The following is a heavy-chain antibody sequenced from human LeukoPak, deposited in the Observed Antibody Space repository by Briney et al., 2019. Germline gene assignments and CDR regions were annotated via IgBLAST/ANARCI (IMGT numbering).Heavy chain of an antibody. J-gene: IGHJ5*02. D-gene: IGHD3-3*01. V-gene: IGHV4-39*07. CDR1: GGSISSSSYS. CDR3: ARDGGTHQELIAYYDFWSGYLRGNWFDP. CDR2: IYYSGST. Sequence: PSETLSLTCTVSGGSISSSSYSWGWIRQPPGKGLEWIGSIYYSGSTYYNPSLKSRVTISVDTSKNQFSLKLSSVTAADTAVYYCARDGGTHQELIAYYDFWSGYLRGNWFDPWGQGTLVTVSS.